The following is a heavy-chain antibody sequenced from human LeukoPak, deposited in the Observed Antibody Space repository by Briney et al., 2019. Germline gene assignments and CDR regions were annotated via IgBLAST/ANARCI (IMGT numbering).Heavy chain of an antibody. CDR2: IYYSGST. CDR1: GGSISSGGYD. J-gene: IGHJ3*02. D-gene: IGHD3-22*01. V-gene: IGHV4-30-4*01. CDR3: ARAPMAWDSSGYYYLDAFDI. Sequence: SQTLSLTCTVSGGSISSGGYDWSWIRQPPGKGLEWIGYIYYSGSTYYNPSLKSRVTISVDTSKNQFSLKLSSVTAADTAVYYCARAPMAWDSSGYYYLDAFDIWGQGTMVTVSS.